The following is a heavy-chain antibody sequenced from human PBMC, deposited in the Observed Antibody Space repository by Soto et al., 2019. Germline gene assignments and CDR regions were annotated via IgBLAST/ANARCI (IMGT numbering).Heavy chain of an antibody. Sequence: EVQLVESGGGLIQSGGSLRLSCAASGFNVSTTYMAWVRQAPGKGLEWVSIIYSGGTTYYADSVKGRFTISRDNSKNTLDLKMNSLRADNAAVDYRPRDRSGDSSGCEGWDWGQGTLDPVSS. V-gene: IGHV3-53*01. CDR2: IYSGGTT. J-gene: IGHJ4*02. D-gene: IGHD6-19*01. CDR3: PRDRSGDSSGCEGWD. CDR1: GFNVSTTY.